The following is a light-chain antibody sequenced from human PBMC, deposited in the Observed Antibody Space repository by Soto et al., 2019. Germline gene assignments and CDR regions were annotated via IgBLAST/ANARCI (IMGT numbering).Light chain of an antibody. J-gene: IGKJ3*01. Sequence: DIQMTQSPSTLSASVGDRVTITCRASQSIGRWLAWYQQKPGKAPKLLIYKASTLESGVPSRFSGSGSGIDFTLTISSLQPDDFATYYCQQYNSNSDISVGRGTKVDIK. CDR1: QSIGRW. CDR3: QQYNSNSDIS. V-gene: IGKV1-5*03. CDR2: KAS.